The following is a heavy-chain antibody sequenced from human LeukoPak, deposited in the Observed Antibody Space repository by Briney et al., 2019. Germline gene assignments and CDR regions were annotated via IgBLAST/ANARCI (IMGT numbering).Heavy chain of an antibody. D-gene: IGHD2-2*01. Sequence: SETLSLTCTVSGGSISSSSFFWAWIRQPPGKGLEWIGTVSYSGTTYYSPSLKSRVTISVDTSKNQFSLRLTSVTAADTALYYCAKLTCSSTFCPLDYWGQGTLVTVSS. J-gene: IGHJ4*02. V-gene: IGHV4-39*01. CDR3: AKLTCSSTFCPLDY. CDR2: VSYSGTT. CDR1: GGSISSSSFF.